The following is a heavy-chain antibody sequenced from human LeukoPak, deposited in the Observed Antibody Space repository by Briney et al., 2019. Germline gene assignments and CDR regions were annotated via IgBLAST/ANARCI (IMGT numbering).Heavy chain of an antibody. CDR2: YSGGTT. Sequence: GGSLRLSCAASGFTVSSNYMNWVRQAPGKGLEWVSIYSGGTTYYADSVKGRFTISRDNSKNTLFLQMNSLRAEDTAVYYCAGVATALWGQGTLVTVSS. CDR3: AGVATAL. V-gene: IGHV3-53*01. D-gene: IGHD5-12*01. J-gene: IGHJ4*02. CDR1: GFTVSSNY.